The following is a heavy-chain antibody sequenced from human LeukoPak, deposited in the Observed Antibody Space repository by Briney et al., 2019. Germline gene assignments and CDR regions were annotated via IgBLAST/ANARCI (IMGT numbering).Heavy chain of an antibody. V-gene: IGHV4-30-2*01. CDR3: ARVGATYYFDY. Sequence: PSQTLSLTCTVSGGSISSGGYYWSWIRQPPGKGLEWIGYIYHSGSTNYNPSLKSRVTISVDTSKNQFSLKLSSVTAADTAVYYCARVGATYYFDYWGQGTLVTVSS. CDR2: IYHSGST. J-gene: IGHJ4*02. D-gene: IGHD1-26*01. CDR1: GGSISSGGYY.